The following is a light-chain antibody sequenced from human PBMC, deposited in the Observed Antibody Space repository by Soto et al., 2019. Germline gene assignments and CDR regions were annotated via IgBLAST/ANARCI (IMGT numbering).Light chain of an antibody. V-gene: IGKV1-5*03. CDR1: QTMSSW. CDR3: QHYNSYSEA. Sequence: IQMTQSPSSLSGSVGYRFTITCRASQTMSSWFAWYQQKXGKAPKLLIYKASTLKSGVPSRFSGSGSGTEFTLTISSLQPDDFATYYCQHYNSYSEAFGQGTKVDIK. CDR2: KAS. J-gene: IGKJ1*01.